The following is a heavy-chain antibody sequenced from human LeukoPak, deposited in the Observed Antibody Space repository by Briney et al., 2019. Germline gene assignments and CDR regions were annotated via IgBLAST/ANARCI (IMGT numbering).Heavy chain of an antibody. CDR1: GFTFSNSG. Sequence: GGSLRLSCAASGFTFSNSGMNWVRQAPGKGLEWLSYISSVTNTIYYADSVKGRFTISRDNAKNTLYLQMNSLRAEDTAVYYCAELGITMIGGVWGKGTTVTISS. D-gene: IGHD3-10*02. CDR2: ISSVTNTI. J-gene: IGHJ6*04. V-gene: IGHV3-48*01. CDR3: AELGITMIGGV.